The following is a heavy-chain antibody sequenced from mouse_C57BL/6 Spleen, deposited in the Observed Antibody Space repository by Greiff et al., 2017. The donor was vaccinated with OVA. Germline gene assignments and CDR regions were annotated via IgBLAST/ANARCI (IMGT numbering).Heavy chain of an antibody. D-gene: IGHD3-2*02. Sequence: VQLQQSGAELMKPGASVTLSCKATGYTFTGYWIEWVKQRPGHGLEWIGEILPGRGSTNYNEKFKGKATFTADTSSNTAYMQLSSLTTEDSAIYYCARRAQATGMDYWGQGTSVTVSS. CDR2: ILPGRGST. CDR1: GYTFTGYW. CDR3: ARRAQATGMDY. J-gene: IGHJ4*01. V-gene: IGHV1-9*01.